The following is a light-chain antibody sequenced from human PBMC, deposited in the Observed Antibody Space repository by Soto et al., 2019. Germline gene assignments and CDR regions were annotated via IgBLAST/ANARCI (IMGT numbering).Light chain of an antibody. Sequence: IVLTQSPGTLSLTPGERATLSCRASQSVSSSYLAWYQQKPGQAPRLLIYGASGMATGIPDRFSGSGSGTDFTLTSSRLEPEDSAVYSCQQYGSSPPFTFGPGTRVDIK. V-gene: IGKV3-20*01. CDR3: QQYGSSPPFT. J-gene: IGKJ3*01. CDR2: GAS. CDR1: QSVSSSY.